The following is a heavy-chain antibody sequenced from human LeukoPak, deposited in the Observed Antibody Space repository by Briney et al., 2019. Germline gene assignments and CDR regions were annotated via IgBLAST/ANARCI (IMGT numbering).Heavy chain of an antibody. CDR1: GGSISSSSYY. J-gene: IGHJ4*02. D-gene: IGHD2-21*01. Sequence: SETLSLTCAVSGGSISSSSYYWGWIRQPPGKGLEWIGSIYYSGSTYYNPSLKSRVTISVDTSKNQFSLKLSSVTAADTAVYYCARGVVIAPQTFDYWGQGTLVTVSS. CDR2: IYYSGST. V-gene: IGHV4-39*07. CDR3: ARGVVIAPQTFDY.